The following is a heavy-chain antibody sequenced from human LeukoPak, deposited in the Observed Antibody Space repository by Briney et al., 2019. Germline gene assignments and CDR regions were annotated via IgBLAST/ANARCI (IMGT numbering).Heavy chain of an antibody. CDR2: IIPILGIA. Sequence: SVKVSCKASGGTFSSYAISWVRQAPGQGLEWMGRIIPILGIANYAQKFQGRVTITADKSTSTVYMELSSLRSEDTAVYYCARSVSSSWTTLYYFDYWGQGTLVTVSS. CDR3: ARSVSSSWTTLYYFDY. J-gene: IGHJ4*02. CDR1: GGTFSSYA. D-gene: IGHD6-13*01. V-gene: IGHV1-69*04.